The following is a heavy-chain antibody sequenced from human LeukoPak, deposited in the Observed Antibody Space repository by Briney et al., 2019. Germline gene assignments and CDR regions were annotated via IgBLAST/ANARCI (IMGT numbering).Heavy chain of an antibody. Sequence: EASVKVSCKASGYTFTGYYMHWVRQAPGQGLEWMGWINPNSGGTNYAQKFQGRVTMTRDTSISTAYMELSRLRSDDTAVYYCARGLLRQQQGNYYYGMDVWGQGTTVTVSS. D-gene: IGHD6-13*01. CDR1: GYTFTGYY. V-gene: IGHV1-2*02. CDR3: ARGLLRQQQGNYYYGMDV. CDR2: INPNSGGT. J-gene: IGHJ6*02.